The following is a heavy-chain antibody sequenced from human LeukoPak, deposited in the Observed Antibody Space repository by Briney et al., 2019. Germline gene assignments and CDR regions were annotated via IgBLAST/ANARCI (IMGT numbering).Heavy chain of an antibody. CDR1: GYTFTSYG. J-gene: IGHJ5*02. Sequence: ASVKVSCKASGYTFTSYGISWVRQAPGQGLEWMGWISAYNGNTNYAQKFQGRVTMTRDTSTSTVYMELSSLRSEDTAVYYCAREILEWSTNWFDPWGQGTLVTVSS. D-gene: IGHD3-3*01. V-gene: IGHV1-18*01. CDR3: AREILEWSTNWFDP. CDR2: ISAYNGNT.